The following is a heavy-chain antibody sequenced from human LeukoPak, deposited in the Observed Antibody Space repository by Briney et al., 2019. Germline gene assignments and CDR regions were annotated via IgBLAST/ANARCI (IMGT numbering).Heavy chain of an antibody. J-gene: IGHJ4*02. Sequence: SETLSLTCAVYGGSFSGYYWSWIRQPPGKGLEWIGEINHSGSTNYNPSLKSRVTISVDTSKNQFSLKLSPVTAADTAVYYCARGWVAPLFDYWGRGTLVTVSS. D-gene: IGHD5-12*01. CDR2: INHSGST. V-gene: IGHV4-34*01. CDR1: GGSFSGYY. CDR3: ARGWVAPLFDY.